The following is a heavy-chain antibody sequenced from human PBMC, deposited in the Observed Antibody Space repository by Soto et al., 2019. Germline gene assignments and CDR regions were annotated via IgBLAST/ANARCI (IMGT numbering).Heavy chain of an antibody. J-gene: IGHJ6*02. CDR2: IYYSGST. Sequence: PSETLSLTCTVSGGSISSGGYYWSWIRQHPGKGLEWIGYIYYSGSTYYNPSLKSRVTISVDTSKNQFSLKLSSVTAADTAVYYCARSDSGSYYSTQHYYYYGMDVWGQGTTVTVSS. V-gene: IGHV4-31*03. CDR3: ARSDSGSYYSTQHYYYYGMDV. CDR1: GGSISSGGYY. D-gene: IGHD3-10*01.